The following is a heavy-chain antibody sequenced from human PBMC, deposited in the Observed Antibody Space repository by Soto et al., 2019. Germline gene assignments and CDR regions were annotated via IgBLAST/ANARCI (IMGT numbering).Heavy chain of an antibody. V-gene: IGHV1-58*02. CDR2: IVVGGGNT. D-gene: IGHD2-2*01. J-gene: IGHJ6*03. CDR3: AAAADYYYYYYMDV. CDR1: GFTFTSSA. Sequence: AASVKVSCKASGFTFTSSAMQWVRQARGQRLEWIGWIVVGGGNTNYAQKFQERVTITRDMSTSTAYMELSSLRSEDTAVYYCAAAADYYYYYYMDVWGKGTTVTVSS.